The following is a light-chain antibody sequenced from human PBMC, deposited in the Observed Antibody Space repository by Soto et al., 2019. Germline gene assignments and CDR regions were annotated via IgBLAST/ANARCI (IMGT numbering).Light chain of an antibody. Sequence: EIVLTQSPGSLSLSPGERATLSCRASQSLRSNYLAWYQQKPGQAPRLLIYAASRRATGIPDRFSGSGSGTEFTLTISSLQSEDFAVYYCQHQGTFGQGTKVDIK. CDR2: AAS. J-gene: IGKJ1*01. CDR3: QHQGT. V-gene: IGKV3-20*01. CDR1: QSLRSNY.